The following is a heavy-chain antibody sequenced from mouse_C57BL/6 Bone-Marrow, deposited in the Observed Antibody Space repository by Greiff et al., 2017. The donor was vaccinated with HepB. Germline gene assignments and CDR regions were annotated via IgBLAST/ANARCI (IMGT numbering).Heavy chain of an antibody. CDR1: GYTFTDYY. D-gene: IGHD1-1*01. V-gene: IGHV1-75*01. CDR3: ARKGITTVVAHWYFDV. J-gene: IGHJ1*03. CDR2: IFPGSGST. Sequence: QVQLQQSGPELVKPGASVKISCKASGYTFTDYYINWVKQRPGQGLEWIGWIFPGSGSTYYNEKFKGKATLTVDKSSSTAYMLLSSLTSEDSAVYFCARKGITTVVAHWYFDVWGTGTTVTVSS.